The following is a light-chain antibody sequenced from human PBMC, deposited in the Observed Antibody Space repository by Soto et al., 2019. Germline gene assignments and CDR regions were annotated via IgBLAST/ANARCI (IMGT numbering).Light chain of an antibody. CDR2: EVS. CDR1: SSDVGGYNY. V-gene: IGLV2-14*01. Sequence: QSALTQPASVSGSPGQSITISCTGTSSDVGGYNYVSWYQQHPGKAPKLMIYEVSNRPSGVSNRFSGSKSGNTASLTISRLQAEDEAAYYCSSYTSSSTLVFGTGTKVTVL. CDR3: SSYTSSSTLV. J-gene: IGLJ1*01.